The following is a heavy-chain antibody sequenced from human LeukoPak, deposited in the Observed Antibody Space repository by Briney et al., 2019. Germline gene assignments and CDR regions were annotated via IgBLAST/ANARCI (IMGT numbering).Heavy chain of an antibody. V-gene: IGHV4-39*07. Sequence: SETLSLTCTVSGGSISTSSYYWGWVRQPPGKGLEWIGNIFYSGSTYYSPSLKSRVTISLDTSRNQFSLKLNSVTAADTAVYYCARAWGSYYPYYFDYWGQGTLVTVSS. D-gene: IGHD1-26*01. CDR2: IFYSGST. J-gene: IGHJ4*02. CDR1: GGSISTSSYY. CDR3: ARAWGSYYPYYFDY.